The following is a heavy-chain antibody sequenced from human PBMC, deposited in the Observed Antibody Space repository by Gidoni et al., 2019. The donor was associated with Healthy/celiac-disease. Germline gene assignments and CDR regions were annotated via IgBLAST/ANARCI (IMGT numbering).Heavy chain of an antibody. Sequence: QVQLQESGPGLVKLSQTLSLTCTVSGGSISSGGYHWSWIRQHPGKGLEWIGYSYYSGSTYYNPSLKSRVTISVDTSKNQFSLKLSSGTAADTAVYYCARDGDPSYGSGSPNWFDPWGQGTLVTVSS. V-gene: IGHV4-31*03. D-gene: IGHD3-10*01. CDR1: GGSISSGGYH. J-gene: IGHJ5*02. CDR2: SYYSGST. CDR3: ARDGDPSYGSGSPNWFDP.